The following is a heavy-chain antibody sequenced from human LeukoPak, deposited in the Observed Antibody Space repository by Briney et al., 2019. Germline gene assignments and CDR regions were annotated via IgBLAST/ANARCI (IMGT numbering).Heavy chain of an antibody. J-gene: IGHJ6*02. D-gene: IGHD1-26*01. CDR3: AKDRGWGQQGALYGMDV. V-gene: IGHV3-9*01. Sequence: GGSLRLSCAASGFTFDDYAMHWVRQAPGKGLEWVSGISWNSGSIGYADSVKGRFTISRDNAKNSLYLQMNSLRAEDTALYYCAKDRGWGQQGALYGMDVWGRGTTVTVSS. CDR1: GFTFDDYA. CDR2: ISWNSGSI.